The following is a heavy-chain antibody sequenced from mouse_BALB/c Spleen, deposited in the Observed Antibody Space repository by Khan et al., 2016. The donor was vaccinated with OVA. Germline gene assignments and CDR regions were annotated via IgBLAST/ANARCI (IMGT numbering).Heavy chain of an antibody. CDR1: GYTFTSYW. D-gene: IGHD1-3*01. V-gene: IGHV1-7*01. CDR2: INPTSGYT. CDR3: ARDIMDY. Sequence: VQLQQSGAELAKPGASVKMSCTASGYTFTSYWMHWIKQRPGQGLEWIGYINPTSGYTDYNQKFKDKATLTADKSYSTAYMQLSSLTSDDSAVYYCARDIMDYWGQGTALTVSS. J-gene: IGHJ2*01.